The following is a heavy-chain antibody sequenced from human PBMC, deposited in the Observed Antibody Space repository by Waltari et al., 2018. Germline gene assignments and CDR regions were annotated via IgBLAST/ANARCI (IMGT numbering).Heavy chain of an antibody. CDR2: ISGNARGQ. CDR1: GFIFTKNG. D-gene: IGHD2-15*01. V-gene: IGHV3-30*18. CDR3: AKDRAKSWAFDY. J-gene: IGHJ4*02. Sequence: QVQLVESGGGVVEPGRSLRLSCAASGFIFTKNGMHWVRQAPGKGLEVVEHISGNARGQFYADSVKGRFSVSRDNSKNTVYLQMNSLRGEDTAVYFCAKDRAKSWAFDYWGQGILVSVSS.